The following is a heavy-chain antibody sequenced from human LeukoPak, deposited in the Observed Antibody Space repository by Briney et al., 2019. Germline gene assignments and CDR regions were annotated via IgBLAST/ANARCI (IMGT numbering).Heavy chain of an antibody. Sequence: SDPLSLTCTVSGDSISSYYWSWMRQPAGEALEWISRIYTSWNTNYNPSLKSRVTISVDKSKNQFFLKLSSLTAANTAVYYLSRVNSVGQVNLAQYVSYNDYGSSVYYTLWGQGT. D-gene: IGHD3-22*01. CDR1: GDSISSYY. J-gene: IGHJ4*02. CDR3: SRVNSVGQVNLAQYVSYNDYGSSVYYTL. V-gene: IGHV4-4*07. CDR2: IYTSWNT.